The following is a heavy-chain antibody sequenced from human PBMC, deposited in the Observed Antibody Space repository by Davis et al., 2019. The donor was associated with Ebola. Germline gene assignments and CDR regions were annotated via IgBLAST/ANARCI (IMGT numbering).Heavy chain of an antibody. V-gene: IGHV3-23*01. Sequence: PGGSLRLSCAASGFTFSSYAMSWVRQAPGKGLEWVSAISGSGGSTSYAYSVKGRFTISRDNSKNTLYLQMNSLRAEDTAVYYCAKDRIAVAGPDAFDIWGQGTMVTVSS. J-gene: IGHJ3*02. D-gene: IGHD6-19*01. CDR1: GFTFSSYA. CDR3: AKDRIAVAGPDAFDI. CDR2: ISGSGGST.